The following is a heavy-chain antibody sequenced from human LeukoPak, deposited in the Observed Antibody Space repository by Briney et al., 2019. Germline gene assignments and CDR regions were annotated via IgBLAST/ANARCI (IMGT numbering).Heavy chain of an antibody. D-gene: IGHD2-2*01. CDR1: GYTFTGYY. J-gene: IGHJ4*02. CDR2: INPNSGGT. V-gene: IGHV1-2*02. CDR3: ARDRRVVPAAILSKIDY. Sequence: ASVKVSCKASGYTFTGYYMHWVRQAPGQGLEWMGWINPNSGGTNYAQKFQGRVTMTRDTSISTAYMELSRLRSDDTAVYYCARDRRVVPAAILSKIDYWGQGTLVTVSS.